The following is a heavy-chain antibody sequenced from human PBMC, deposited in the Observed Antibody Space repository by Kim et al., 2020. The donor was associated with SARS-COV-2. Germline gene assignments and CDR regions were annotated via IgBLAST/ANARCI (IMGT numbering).Heavy chain of an antibody. J-gene: IGHJ4*02. V-gene: IGHV3-30*02. D-gene: IGHD2-2*01. Sequence: AGSVKGRFTISRYNTKSTLYLQMNSLRIEDTAVYYCAKGGSSSCYSFVDYWGQGTLVAVSS. CDR3: AKGGSSSCYSFVDY.